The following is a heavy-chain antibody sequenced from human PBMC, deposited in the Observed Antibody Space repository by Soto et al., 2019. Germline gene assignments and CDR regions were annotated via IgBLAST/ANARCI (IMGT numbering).Heavy chain of an antibody. V-gene: IGHV4-4*02. CDR1: VGSIRSTNW. D-gene: IGHD2-15*01. CDR3: ARDLDRSCRVTGCHAMEV. CDR2: VYHNGTS. J-gene: IGHJ3*01. Sequence: ASETLSLTCVFSVGSIRSTNWWAWVRQTPGKGLEWIGEVYHNGTSNYNPSPKGRATISVDRSKDQVSLRLNSVIDADTAVYYCARDLDRSCRVTGCHAMEVLGQGTLVIVSS.